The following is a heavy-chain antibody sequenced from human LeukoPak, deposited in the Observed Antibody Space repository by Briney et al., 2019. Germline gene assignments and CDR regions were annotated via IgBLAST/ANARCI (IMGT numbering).Heavy chain of an antibody. CDR1: GYVFINYY. Sequence: ASVKVSCKTSGYVFINYYIHWVRLAPGQGLQWMGGINPKSGATNYAQSFQGRVALTTDTAISTAFMELSNLRPDDTAIYFCARSVTYNWFDPWGQGTRVTVSS. D-gene: IGHD2-21*02. CDR2: INPKSGAT. V-gene: IGHV1-2*02. J-gene: IGHJ5*02. CDR3: ARSVTYNWFDP.